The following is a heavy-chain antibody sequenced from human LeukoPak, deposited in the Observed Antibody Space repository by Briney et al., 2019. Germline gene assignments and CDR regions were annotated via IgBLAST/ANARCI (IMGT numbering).Heavy chain of an antibody. V-gene: IGHV3-23*01. Sequence: GGSLRLSCAPSGFTFSAYAMTWVRQAPGKGLEWVSSISGTGGRTYSADSVKGRFTISRDNSKNTLYLQMKNLRVEHTAVYYCAKGLHGGVGYGVDVWGQGTTVSVSS. J-gene: IGHJ6*02. D-gene: IGHD3-16*01. CDR3: AKGLHGGVGYGVDV. CDR2: ISGTGGRT. CDR1: GFTFSAYA.